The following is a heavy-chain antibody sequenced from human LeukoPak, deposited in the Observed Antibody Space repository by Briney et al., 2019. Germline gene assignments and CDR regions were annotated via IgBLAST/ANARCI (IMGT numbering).Heavy chain of an antibody. J-gene: IGHJ4*02. V-gene: IGHV4-30-2*01. CDR2: IYHSGST. Sequence: SQTLSLTCAVSGGSISSGGYSWSWIRQPPGTGLEWIGYIYHSGSTYYNPSLKSRVTISVDRSKNQFSLKLSSVTAADTAVYYCARGRDFDYWGQGTLVTVSS. CDR1: GGSISSGGYS. CDR3: ARGRDFDY.